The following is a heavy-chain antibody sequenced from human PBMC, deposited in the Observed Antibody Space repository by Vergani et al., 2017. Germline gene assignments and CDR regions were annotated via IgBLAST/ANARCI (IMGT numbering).Heavy chain of an antibody. CDR2: ISGSGVSA. Sequence: EVQLLESGGGLVQPGGSLRLTCAASEFTFSNYAMNWVPQAPGKGLEWVSGISGSGVSAYYTDSVKGRFTISRDNSKNMLFLQMNNLRTEDTAIYYCAKQYFVSGNYLFDYGGQGTLVTVSS. D-gene: IGHD3-10*01. V-gene: IGHV3-23*01. CDR1: EFTFSNYA. J-gene: IGHJ4*02. CDR3: AKQYFVSGNYLFDY.